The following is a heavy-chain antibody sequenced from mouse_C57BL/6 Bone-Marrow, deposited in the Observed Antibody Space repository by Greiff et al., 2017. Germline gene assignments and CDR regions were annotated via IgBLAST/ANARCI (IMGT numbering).Heavy chain of an antibody. V-gene: IGHV14-4*01. D-gene: IGHD2-2*01. Sequence: EVQLQQSGAELVRPGASVKLSCTASGFNIKDDYMHWVKQRPEQGLEWIGWIDPENGDTEYASKFQGKATITADTSFNTAYLQLSSLTSEDTAVYYCTMGLRRGYWGQGTTLTVSS. CDR1: GFNIKDDY. CDR3: TMGLRRGY. CDR2: IDPENGDT. J-gene: IGHJ2*01.